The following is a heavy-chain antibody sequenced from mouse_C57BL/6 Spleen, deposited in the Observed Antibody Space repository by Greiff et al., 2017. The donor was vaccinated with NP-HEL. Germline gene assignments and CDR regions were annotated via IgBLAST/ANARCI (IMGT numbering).Heavy chain of an antibody. CDR1: GYTFTDYY. V-gene: IGHV1-26*01. CDR2: INPNNGGT. Sequence: EVQLQQSGPELVKPGASVKISCKASGYTFTDYYMNWVKQSHGKSLEWIGDINPNNGGTSYNQKFKGKATLTVDKSSSTAYMELRSLTSEDSAVYYCARAFITTVVATEAMDYWGQGTSVTVSS. CDR3: ARAFITTVVATEAMDY. D-gene: IGHD1-1*01. J-gene: IGHJ4*01.